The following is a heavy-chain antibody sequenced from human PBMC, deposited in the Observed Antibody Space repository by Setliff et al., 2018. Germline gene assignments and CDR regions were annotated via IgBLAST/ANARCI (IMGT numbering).Heavy chain of an antibody. V-gene: IGHV4-61*02. CDR2: LHTSGST. J-gene: IGHJ4*02. CDR3: ARDNPIVGATDY. D-gene: IGHD1-26*01. Sequence: TLSLTCAVSGASISSGSYYWSWIRQPAGKGLEWVGRLHTSGSTNYNPSLKSRVTISVDTPKNQFSLTVRSVTAADTALYFCARDNPIVGATDYWGQGVLVTVS. CDR1: GASISSGSYY.